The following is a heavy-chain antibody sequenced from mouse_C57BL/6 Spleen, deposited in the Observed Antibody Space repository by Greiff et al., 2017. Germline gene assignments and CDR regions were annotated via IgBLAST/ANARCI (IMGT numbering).Heavy chain of an antibody. V-gene: IGHV2-2*01. CDR3: ARTDSNYAMDY. CDR1: GFSLTSYG. CDR2: IWSGGST. D-gene: IGHD2-5*01. J-gene: IGHJ4*01. Sequence: VQLQQSGPGLVQPSQSLSITCTVSGFSLTSYGVHWVRQSPGKGLEWLGVIWSGGSTDYNAAFISSRSISKDNSKSQVFVKMNSLQADDTAIYYCARTDSNYAMDYWGQGTSVTVSA.